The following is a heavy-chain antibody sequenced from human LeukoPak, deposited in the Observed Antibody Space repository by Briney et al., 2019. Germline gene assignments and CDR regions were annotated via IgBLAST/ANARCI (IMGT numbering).Heavy chain of an antibody. J-gene: IGHJ4*02. CDR3: AKAYSSGWDFDY. Sequence: GGSLRLSCAASGFTFSSYTMSWVRQAPGKGLEWVSAISGSGGSTYYADSVKGRFTISRDNSKNTLYLQMNSLRAEDTAVYYCAKAYSSGWDFDYWGQGTLVTVSS. CDR1: GFTFSSYT. V-gene: IGHV3-23*01. D-gene: IGHD6-19*01. CDR2: ISGSGGST.